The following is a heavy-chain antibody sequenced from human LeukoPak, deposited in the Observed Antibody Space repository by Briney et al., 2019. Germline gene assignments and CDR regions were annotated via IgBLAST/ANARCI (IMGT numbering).Heavy chain of an antibody. J-gene: IGHJ4*02. V-gene: IGHV3-21*01. CDR3: ARALFDY. CDR2: ISSSSSYI. CDR1: RFTFPNYA. Sequence: PGGSLRLSCAASRFTFPNYAMSWVRQAPGKGLEWVSSISSSSSYIYYADSVKGRFTISRDNAKNSLYLQMNSLRAEDTAVYYCARALFDYWGQGTLVTVSS.